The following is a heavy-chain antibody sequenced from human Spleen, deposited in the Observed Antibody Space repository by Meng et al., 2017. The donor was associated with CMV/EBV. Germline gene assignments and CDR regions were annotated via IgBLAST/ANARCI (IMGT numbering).Heavy chain of an antibody. Sequence: SGGSIRSGGYYWSWIRQHAGKGLEWSGYSYYSGRTYYNPSLKSRVNISVDTSKNQFSLKLSSVTAADTAVYYCARVKTQVVPGPTFDYWGQGTLVTVSS. CDR3: ARVKTQVVPGPTFDY. CDR1: GGSIRSGGYY. V-gene: IGHV4-31*02. D-gene: IGHD2-2*01. J-gene: IGHJ4*02. CDR2: SYYSGRT.